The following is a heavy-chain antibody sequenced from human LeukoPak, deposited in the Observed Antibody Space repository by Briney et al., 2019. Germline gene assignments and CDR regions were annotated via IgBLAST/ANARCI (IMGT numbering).Heavy chain of an antibody. CDR1: EYTFSVYH. J-gene: IGHJ6*02. CDR3: ARGGRSIGYCSSTSCLPHGMDV. D-gene: IGHD2-2*01. V-gene: IGHV1-69*13. CDR2: IIPIFGTA. Sequence: SVKVSCKASEYTFSVYHIHWVRQAPGQGLEWMGGIIPIFGTANYAQKFQGRVTITADESTSTAYMELSSLRSEDTAVYYCARGGRSIGYCSSTSCLPHGMDVWGQGTTVTVSS.